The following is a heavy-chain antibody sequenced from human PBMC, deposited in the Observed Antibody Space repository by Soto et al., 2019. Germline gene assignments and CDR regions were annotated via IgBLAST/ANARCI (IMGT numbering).Heavy chain of an antibody. CDR3: ARKARIVATIVCFAS. CDR1: GFTFSSYA. V-gene: IGHV3-23*01. CDR2: ISGSGGST. J-gene: IGHJ4*02. Sequence: EVQLLESGGGLVQPGGSLRLSCAASGFTFSSYAMSWVRQAPGKGLEWVSAISGSGGSTYYADSVKGRFTISRDNSKNTLYRQMNSRRAKDRAVYYWARKARIVATIVCFASGGKGTLFTVSS. D-gene: IGHD5-12*01.